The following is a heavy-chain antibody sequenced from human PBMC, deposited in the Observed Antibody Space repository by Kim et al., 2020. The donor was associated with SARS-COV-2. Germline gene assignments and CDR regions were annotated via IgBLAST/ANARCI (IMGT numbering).Heavy chain of an antibody. J-gene: IGHJ3*02. D-gene: IGHD3-22*01. CDR2: ISYDGSNK. CDR1: GFNFSSYA. CDR3: ARSSGYSFFDI. V-gene: IGHV3-30*04. Sequence: GGSLRLSCAASGFNFSSYAMHWVRQAPGKGLEWVAVISYDGSNKYYADSVKGRFTISRDNSKNTLYLQMNSLRAEDTAVYYCARSSGYSFFDIWGQGTMVTVSS.